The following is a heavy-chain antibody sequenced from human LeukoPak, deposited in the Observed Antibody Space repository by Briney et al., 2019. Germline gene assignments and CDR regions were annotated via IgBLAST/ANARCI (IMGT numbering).Heavy chain of an antibody. Sequence: GGSLRLSCAASGFTFSSYGMHWVRQAPGKGLEWVAVISYDGSNKYYADSVKGRFTISRDNSKNTLYLQMNSLRAEDTAVYYCERAFGESDYNWFDPWGQGTLVTVSS. J-gene: IGHJ5*02. CDR2: ISYDGSNK. CDR3: ERAFGESDYNWFDP. D-gene: IGHD3-10*01. CDR1: GFTFSSYG. V-gene: IGHV3-30*03.